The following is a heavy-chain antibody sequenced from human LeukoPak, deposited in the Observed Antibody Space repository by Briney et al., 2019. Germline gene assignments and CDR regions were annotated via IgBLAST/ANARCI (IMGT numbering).Heavy chain of an antibody. CDR3: GSGWSHQY. V-gene: IGHV3-15*01. CDR1: GFTFSDYY. CDR2: IKRKTDGETT. Sequence: GGSLRLSCAASGFTFSDYYMSWIRQAPGKGLEWVGRIKRKTDGETTDYAAPVRGRFTISRDDSKNTLFLQMNSLKTEDTAMYYCGSGWSHQYWGQGTLVAVSS. J-gene: IGHJ1*01. D-gene: IGHD6-19*01.